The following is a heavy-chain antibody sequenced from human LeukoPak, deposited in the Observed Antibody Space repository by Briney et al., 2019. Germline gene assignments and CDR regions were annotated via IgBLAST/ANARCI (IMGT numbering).Heavy chain of an antibody. D-gene: IGHD2-2*01. V-gene: IGHV3-48*03. CDR1: GFTFSSYE. CDR3: ARELGYCSSTSCYAPGYYGMDV. J-gene: IGHJ6*02. Sequence: GGSLRLSCAASGFTFSSYEMNWVRQAPGKGLEWVSYNKWGDSTIYYADSVKGRFTISRDNAKNSLYLQMNSLRAEDTAVYYCARELGYCSSTSCYAPGYYGMDVWGQGTTVTVSS. CDR2: NKWGDSTI.